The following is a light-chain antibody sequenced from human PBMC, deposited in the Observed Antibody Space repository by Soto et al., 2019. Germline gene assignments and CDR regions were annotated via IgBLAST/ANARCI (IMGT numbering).Light chain of an antibody. J-gene: IGLJ2*01. V-gene: IGLV2-14*01. CDR3: SSYTSSSTLV. Sequence: QSALTQPASVSGSPGQSITISCTGTSSDVGGYNYVSWYQQHPGKDPKLMISEVSNRPSGVSNRFSGSKSGNTASLTLSGLQAEDEADYYCSSYTSSSTLVFGGGTKLTVL. CDR2: EVS. CDR1: SSDVGGYNY.